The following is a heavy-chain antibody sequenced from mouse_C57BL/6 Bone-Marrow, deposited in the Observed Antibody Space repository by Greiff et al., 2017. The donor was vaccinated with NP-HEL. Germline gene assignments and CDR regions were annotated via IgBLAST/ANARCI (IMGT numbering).Heavy chain of an antibody. CDR3: ARGGFDY. CDR1: GYTFTSYW. J-gene: IGHJ2*01. CDR2: IDPSDSET. Sequence: QVQLKQPGAELVRPGSSVKLSCKASGYTFTSYWMHWVKQRPIQGLEWIGNIDPSDSETHYNQKFKDKATLTADKSSSTAYIQLSSLTSEDSAVYYCARGGFDYWGQGTTLTVSS. V-gene: IGHV1-52*01.